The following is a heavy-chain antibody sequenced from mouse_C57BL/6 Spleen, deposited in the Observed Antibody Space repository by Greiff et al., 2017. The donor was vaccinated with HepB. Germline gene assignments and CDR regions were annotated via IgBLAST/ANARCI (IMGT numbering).Heavy chain of an antibody. CDR3: ARPSTVVAKGFAY. CDR1: GYTFTSYW. D-gene: IGHD1-1*01. J-gene: IGHJ3*01. V-gene: IGHV1-64*01. CDR2: IHPNSGST. Sequence: QVQLQQPGAELVKPGASVKLSCKASGYTFTSYWMHWVKQRPGQGLEWIGMIHPNSGSTNYNEKFKSKATLTVDKSSSTAYMQLSSLTSEDSAVYYCARPSTVVAKGFAYWGQGTLVTVSA.